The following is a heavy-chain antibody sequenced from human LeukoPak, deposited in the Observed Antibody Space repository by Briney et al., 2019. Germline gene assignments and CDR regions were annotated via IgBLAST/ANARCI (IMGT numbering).Heavy chain of an antibody. CDR2: INHCGST. D-gene: IGHD4-17*01. CDR1: GGSFSGYY. V-gene: IGHV4-34*01. CDR3: ARGGYGDYVAEYFQH. J-gene: IGHJ1*01. Sequence: SETLSLTCAVYGGSFSGYYWSWIRQPPGKGLEWIGEINHCGSTNYNPSLKSRVTISVDTSKNQFSLKLSSVTAADTAVYYCARGGYGDYVAEYFQHWGQGTLVTVSS.